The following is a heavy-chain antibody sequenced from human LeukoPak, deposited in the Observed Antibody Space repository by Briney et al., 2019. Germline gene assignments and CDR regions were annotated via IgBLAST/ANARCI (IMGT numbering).Heavy chain of an antibody. Sequence: GGSLRLSCAASGFTFSSSALSWVRQAPGKGLEWVSNISGSGSGGSTYYADSVKGRFTISRDNSKNTLYLQMNSLRAEDTAVYYCAKDASAYSSSHYYYYMDVWGKGTTVTISS. CDR3: AKDASAYSSSHYYYYMDV. J-gene: IGHJ6*03. CDR2: ISGSGSGGST. V-gene: IGHV3-23*01. CDR1: GFTFSSSA. D-gene: IGHD6-13*01.